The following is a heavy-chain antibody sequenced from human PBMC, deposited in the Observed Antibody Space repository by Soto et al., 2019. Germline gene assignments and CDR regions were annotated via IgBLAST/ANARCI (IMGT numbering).Heavy chain of an antibody. J-gene: IGHJ4*02. CDR3: ARQRTTVVTQAYFDH. V-gene: IGHV4-39*01. D-gene: IGHD2-21*02. CDR1: GESISSSSYY. CDR2: IYYSGRT. Sequence: SETLSLTCIVSGESISSSSYYFVCIREPPWKGLELIGSIYYSGRTYYNPSFKSRVTISIDTSKNQFSLKLSSVTATDTAVYYCARQRTTVVTQAYFDHWGQGALVTVSS.